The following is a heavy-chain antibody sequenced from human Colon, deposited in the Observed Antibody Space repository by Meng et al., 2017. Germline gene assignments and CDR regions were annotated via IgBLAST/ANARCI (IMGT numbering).Heavy chain of an antibody. CDR1: GYSISSGYY. CDR3: ARDYGGRRNYYGMDV. V-gene: IGHV4-38-2*02. J-gene: IGHJ6*02. CDR2: IYRSGST. Sequence: SETLSLTCTVSGYSISSGYYWGWIRQPPGKGLEWIGSIYRSGSTSYNPSLESRVNISVDTSKNQFSLRLNSVTAADTAVYYCARDYGGRRNYYGMDVWGQGTADTVSS. D-gene: IGHD3-16*01.